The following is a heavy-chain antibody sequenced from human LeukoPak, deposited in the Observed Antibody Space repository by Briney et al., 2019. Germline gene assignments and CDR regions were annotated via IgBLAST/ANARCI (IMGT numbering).Heavy chain of an antibody. Sequence: ASVRVSCKASGYTFTSYGTSWVRQAPGQGLEWMGWISAYNGNTNYAQKLQGRVTMATDTSTSTAYTELRSLRSDDTAVYYCARDTFNYYDSSGHDAFDIWGQGTMVTVSS. CDR2: ISAYNGNT. CDR3: ARDTFNYYDSSGHDAFDI. D-gene: IGHD3-22*01. V-gene: IGHV1-18*01. CDR1: GYTFTSYG. J-gene: IGHJ3*02.